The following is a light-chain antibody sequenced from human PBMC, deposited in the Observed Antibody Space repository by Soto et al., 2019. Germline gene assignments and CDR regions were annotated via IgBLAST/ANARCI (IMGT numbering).Light chain of an antibody. CDR1: QGISTF. J-gene: IGKJ2*01. Sequence: DIQMTQSPSTLSASVGDRVTITCRANQGISTFLAWYQQRPGKAPNLLIYEASILESGVPSRFSGSGSGTEFTLTISSLQPDDFATYYCQHDIGHPYTFGQGTKLEIE. V-gene: IGKV1-5*03. CDR3: QHDIGHPYT. CDR2: EAS.